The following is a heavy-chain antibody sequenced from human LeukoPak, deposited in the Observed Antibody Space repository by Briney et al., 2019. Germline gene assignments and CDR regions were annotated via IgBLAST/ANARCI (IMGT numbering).Heavy chain of an antibody. CDR2: IYIDGTT. D-gene: IGHD6-13*01. J-gene: IGHJ4*02. Sequence: SGGSLRLSCAASGLIVSHNYMTWVRQAPGKGLEWISVIYIDGTTYYADSVKGRFTISRDQANNTLYLQMNTLRDEDTAVYYCARGPRYSFYWGQGTLVSVSS. CDR1: GLIVSHNY. CDR3: ARGPRYSFY. V-gene: IGHV3-53*01.